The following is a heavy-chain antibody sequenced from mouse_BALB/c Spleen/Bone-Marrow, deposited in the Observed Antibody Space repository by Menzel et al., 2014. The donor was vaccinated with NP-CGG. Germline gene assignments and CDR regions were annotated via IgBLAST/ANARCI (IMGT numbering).Heavy chain of an antibody. Sequence: EVKLMESGGGLVQPGGSLKLSCAASGFDFSRYWMSWVRQAPGKGLEWIGEINPDSSTINHTPSLKDKFIISRDNAKNTLYLQMSKVRSEDTALYYCARVHYYGYEAYWGQGTLVTVSA. D-gene: IGHD1-2*01. J-gene: IGHJ3*01. CDR2: INPDSSTI. CDR3: ARVHYYGYEAY. V-gene: IGHV4-1*02. CDR1: GFDFSRYW.